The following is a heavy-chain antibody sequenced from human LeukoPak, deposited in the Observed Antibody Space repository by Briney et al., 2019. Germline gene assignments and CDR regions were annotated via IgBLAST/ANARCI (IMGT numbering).Heavy chain of an antibody. V-gene: IGHV1-46*01. D-gene: IGHD3-10*01. Sequence: ASVKVSCKASGYTFTSYYVHWVRQAPGQGLEWMGIINPSGGSTNYAQKFQGRVTITADKSTSTAYMELSSLRSEDTAVYYCARVRRPVPYGMDVWGQGTTVTVSS. CDR3: ARVRRPVPYGMDV. J-gene: IGHJ6*02. CDR2: INPSGGST. CDR1: GYTFTSYY.